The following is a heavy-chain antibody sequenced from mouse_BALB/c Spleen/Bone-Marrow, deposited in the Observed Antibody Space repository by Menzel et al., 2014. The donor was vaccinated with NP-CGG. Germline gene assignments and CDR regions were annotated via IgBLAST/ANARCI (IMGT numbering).Heavy chain of an antibody. CDR1: GYAFTNYL. CDR3: AGEHGDY. V-gene: IGHV1-54*01. Sequence: QVHVKQSGAELVRPGTSVKVSCKASGYAFTNYLIEWVKQRPGQGLEWIGVINPGSGATDYNEKFKGKATLTADKSSSTAYMHLSSLTSDDSAVYFCAGEHGDYWGQGTSVTVSS. J-gene: IGHJ4*01. CDR2: INPGSGAT.